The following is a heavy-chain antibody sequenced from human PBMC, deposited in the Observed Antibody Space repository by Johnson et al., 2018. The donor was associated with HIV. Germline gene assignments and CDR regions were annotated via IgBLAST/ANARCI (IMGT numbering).Heavy chain of an antibody. V-gene: IGHV3-30-3*01. J-gene: IGHJ3*02. CDR2: ISYDGNNT. Sequence: QVQLVESGGGVVQPGRSLRLSCAASGFTFSTYAMHWVHQAPGKGLEWVAVISYDGNNTYNADSVKGRFTISRDNPRNTLYLQMNSLRAEDTAVYYCAREGRTGPDTFDIWGQGTMLTVSS. CDR3: AREGRTGPDTFDI. CDR1: GFTFSTYA.